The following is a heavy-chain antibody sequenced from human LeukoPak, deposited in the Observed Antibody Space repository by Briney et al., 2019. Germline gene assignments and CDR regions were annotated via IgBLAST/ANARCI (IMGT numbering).Heavy chain of an antibody. D-gene: IGHD4-17*01. Sequence: GGSLRLSCAASGFTFSSYAMHWVRQAPGKGLEWVSSISSSSSYIYYADSVKGRFTISRDNAKNSLYLQMNSLRAEDTAVYYCARDRPDDYGDYHYYYGMDVWGQGTTVTVSS. CDR1: GFTFSSYA. J-gene: IGHJ6*02. V-gene: IGHV3-21*01. CDR3: ARDRPDDYGDYHYYYGMDV. CDR2: ISSSSSYI.